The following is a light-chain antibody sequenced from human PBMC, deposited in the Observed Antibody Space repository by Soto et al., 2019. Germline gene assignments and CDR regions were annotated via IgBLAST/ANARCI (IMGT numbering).Light chain of an antibody. J-gene: IGKJ4*01. CDR2: GAS. V-gene: IGKV3-20*01. CDR1: QSVSSSY. CDR3: QQYGSSPLT. Sequence: EIVLTQSPGTLSLSPGERATLSCRASQSVSSSYLAWYQQKPGQAPRLLIYGASSRATGIPDRFSGSGSGTDFTLTISRLEREEFAVYDCQQYGSSPLTFGGGTKGEIK.